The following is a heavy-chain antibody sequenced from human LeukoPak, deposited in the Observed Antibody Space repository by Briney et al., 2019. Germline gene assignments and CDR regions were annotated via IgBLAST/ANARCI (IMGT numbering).Heavy chain of an antibody. CDR2: INRDGSNT. J-gene: IGHJ6*03. CDR1: GFTFSSYW. D-gene: IGHD4-17*01. V-gene: IGHV3-74*01. Sequence: GGALRLSCAAPGFTFSSYWMQWVRQAPGKGLVWVSRINRDGSNTSYADSVLGRFTNSRDNAKNPLYLQMNSLRAEDTSVYYCAREGPTETTHMDVWGKGTTVTVSS. CDR3: AREGPTETTHMDV.